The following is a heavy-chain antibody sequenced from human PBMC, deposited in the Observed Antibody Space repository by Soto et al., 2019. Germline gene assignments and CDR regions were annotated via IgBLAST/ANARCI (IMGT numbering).Heavy chain of an antibody. J-gene: IGHJ4*02. CDR2: INHSGST. D-gene: IGHD3-3*01. Sequence: SETLSLTCAVYGGSFSGYYWSWIRQPPGKGLEWIGEINHSGSTNYNPSLKSRVTISVDTSKNQFSLKLSSVTAADTAVYYCARYLAYYDFWSGYYAPFDYWGQGTLVTVSS. CDR1: GGSFSGYY. CDR3: ARYLAYYDFWSGYYAPFDY. V-gene: IGHV4-34*01.